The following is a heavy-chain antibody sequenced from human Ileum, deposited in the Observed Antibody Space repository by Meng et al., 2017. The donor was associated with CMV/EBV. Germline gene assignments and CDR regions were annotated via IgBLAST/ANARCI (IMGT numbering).Heavy chain of an antibody. Sequence: VTCETSGYTFTVYTIHCARQAPGQGLEWMGRINTNSGDTFYAQKFRGRVTMTGDTSIRTVFMELSGLQSHDTAIYYCARDNWGSDYWGQGTLVTVSS. J-gene: IGHJ4*02. CDR3: ARDNWGSDY. V-gene: IGHV1-2*06. CDR1: GYTFTVYT. D-gene: IGHD7-27*01. CDR2: INTNSGDT.